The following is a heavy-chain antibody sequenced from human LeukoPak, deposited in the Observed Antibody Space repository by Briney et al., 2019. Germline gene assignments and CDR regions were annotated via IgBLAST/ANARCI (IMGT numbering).Heavy chain of an antibody. Sequence: GRSLRLSCAASGFTFSSYGMHWVRQAPGKGLEWVAVISYDGSNRYYADSVKGRFTISRDNSENTLYLQMNSLRAEDTAVYYCAKDGLGGIAAAGYLDYWGQGTLVTVSS. CDR3: AKDGLGGIAAAGYLDY. CDR2: ISYDGSNR. CDR1: GFTFSSYG. D-gene: IGHD6-13*01. V-gene: IGHV3-30*18. J-gene: IGHJ4*02.